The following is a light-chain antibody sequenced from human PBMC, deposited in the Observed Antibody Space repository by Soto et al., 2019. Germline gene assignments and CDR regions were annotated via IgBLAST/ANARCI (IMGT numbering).Light chain of an antibody. CDR3: QQYGSSPPAMYT. CDR2: GAS. CDR1: QSVSNSY. J-gene: IGKJ2*01. Sequence: EIVLTQSPGTLSLSPGERATLSCRASQSVSNSYLAWYQQKPGQAPRLLIYGASSRATGIPDRFSGSGSGTDFTLTISRLEPEDFAVYYCQQYGSSPPAMYTFGQGTKLEIK. V-gene: IGKV3-20*01.